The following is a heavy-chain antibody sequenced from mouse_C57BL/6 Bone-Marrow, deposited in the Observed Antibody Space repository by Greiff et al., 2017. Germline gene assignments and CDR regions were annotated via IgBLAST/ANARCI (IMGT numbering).Heavy chain of an antibody. CDR1: GYSITSGYY. CDR2: ISYDGSN. J-gene: IGHJ4*01. V-gene: IGHV3-6*01. CDR3: ARKGDYYGNPYAMDY. Sequence: VQLKESGPGLVKPSQSLSLTCSVTGYSITSGYYWNWIRQFPGNKLEWMGYISYDGSNNYNPSLKNRIAITRDTSKNQSFLKLNAVTTEDTATYYCARKGDYYGNPYAMDYWGQGASVTVSS. D-gene: IGHD2-1*01.